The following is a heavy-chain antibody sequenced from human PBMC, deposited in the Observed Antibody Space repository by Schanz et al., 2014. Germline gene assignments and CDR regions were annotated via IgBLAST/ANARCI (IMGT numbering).Heavy chain of an antibody. V-gene: IGHV4-34*01. CDR2: IDDTGST. Sequence: QVQLQQWGAGLLKPSETLSLSCAVYNGSFSDYYWGWIRQPPGKGPEWIGTIDDTGSTYYTPSLWGRPTMSVDTPKSQLSVRLPSVTAADTAVYYCARLMVPGWFDPWGQGQLVTVSS. CDR1: NGSFSDYY. D-gene: IGHD3-10*01. CDR3: ARLMVPGWFDP. J-gene: IGHJ5*02.